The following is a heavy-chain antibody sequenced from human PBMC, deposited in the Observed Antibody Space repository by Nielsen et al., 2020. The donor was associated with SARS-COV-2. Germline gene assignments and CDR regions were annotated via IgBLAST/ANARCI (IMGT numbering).Heavy chain of an antibody. J-gene: IGHJ4*02. Sequence: KVSCKASGYTFTTYWIGWVRQMPGKGLEWMGIIYPGDSDTRYSPSFRGQVTISADTSISTAYLQWSSLKASDTAMYYCARHSEQQLVTDYWGQGTLVTVSS. CDR2: IYPGDSDT. CDR3: ARHSEQQLVTDY. D-gene: IGHD6-13*01. CDR1: GYTFTTYW. V-gene: IGHV5-51*01.